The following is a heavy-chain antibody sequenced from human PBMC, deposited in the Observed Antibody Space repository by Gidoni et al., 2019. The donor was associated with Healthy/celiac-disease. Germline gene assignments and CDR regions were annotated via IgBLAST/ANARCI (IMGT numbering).Heavy chain of an antibody. D-gene: IGHD3-10*01. CDR3: ASQQGFGELSDFDY. CDR1: GYSISSGYY. Sequence: QVQLQESGPGLVKLSETLSLTCTVSGYSISSGYYWGWIRQPPGKGLEWIGRIYHSGITYYNPSLKSRVTISVDTSKNQFSLKLSSETAADTAVYYCASQQGFGELSDFDYWGQGTLVTVSS. V-gene: IGHV4-38-2*02. J-gene: IGHJ4*02. CDR2: IYHSGIT.